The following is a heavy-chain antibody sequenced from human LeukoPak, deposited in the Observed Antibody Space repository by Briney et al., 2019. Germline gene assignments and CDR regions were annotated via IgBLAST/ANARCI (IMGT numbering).Heavy chain of an antibody. CDR3: ARHIDGYIHFDY. V-gene: IGHV4-59*08. J-gene: IGHJ4*02. D-gene: IGHD5-24*01. CDR1: GGSIGSYY. CDR2: IYDSGST. Sequence: PSETLSLTCTVSGGSIGSYYWSWIRQPPGKGLEWIGYIYDSGSTNYNPSLKSRVTISVDTSKNQFSLKLSSVTAADTAVYYCARHIDGYIHFDYWGQGTLVTVSS.